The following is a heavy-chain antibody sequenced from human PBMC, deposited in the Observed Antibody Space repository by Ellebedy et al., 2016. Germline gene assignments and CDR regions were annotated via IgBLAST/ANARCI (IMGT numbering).Heavy chain of an antibody. Sequence: GESLKISCAASGFSFSTYWMHWVREAPGKGLVWVSRISREGDITNYADSVKGRFTISRDNAKNTLSLQMNGLRVEDTALYYCTTDEGGSFDSWGQGTLVTVSS. D-gene: IGHD2-15*01. CDR3: TTDEGGSFDS. CDR1: GFSFSTYW. V-gene: IGHV3-74*01. CDR2: ISREGDIT. J-gene: IGHJ4*02.